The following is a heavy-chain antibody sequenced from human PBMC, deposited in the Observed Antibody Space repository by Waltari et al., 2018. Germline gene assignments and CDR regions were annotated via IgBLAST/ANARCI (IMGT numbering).Heavy chain of an antibody. CDR2: INHSGST. Sequence: QVQLQQWGAGLLKPSETLSLTCAVYGGSFSGYYWSWIRQPPGKGLEWIGEINHSGSTNYNPSLKSRVTISVDTSKNQFSLKLSSVTAADTAVYYCAREGGYGSHYYGIDVWGQGTTVTVSS. J-gene: IGHJ6*02. D-gene: IGHD5-12*01. CDR3: AREGGYGSHYYGIDV. CDR1: GGSFSGYY. V-gene: IGHV4-34*01.